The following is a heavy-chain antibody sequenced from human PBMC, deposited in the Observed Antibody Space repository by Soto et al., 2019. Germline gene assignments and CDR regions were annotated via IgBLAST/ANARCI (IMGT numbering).Heavy chain of an antibody. CDR3: ASLPIAVAGTGRAY. Sequence: QLQLQESGPGLVKPSETLSLTCTVSGGSISSSSYYWGWIRQPPGKGLEWIGSIYYSGSTYYNPSLNSRVTISVDTSKNQFSLKLSSVTAADTAVYYCASLPIAVAGTGRAYWGQGTLVTVSS. CDR1: GGSISSSSYY. V-gene: IGHV4-39*01. D-gene: IGHD6-19*01. J-gene: IGHJ4*02. CDR2: IYYSGST.